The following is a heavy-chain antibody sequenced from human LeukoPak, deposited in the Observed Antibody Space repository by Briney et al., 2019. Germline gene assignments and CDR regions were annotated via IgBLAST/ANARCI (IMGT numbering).Heavy chain of an antibody. D-gene: IGHD3-22*01. J-gene: IGHJ4*02. CDR2: IKSKSEGGKV. CDR3: TPQRCDSDY. CDR1: GFTFSNAW. V-gene: IGHV3-15*01. Sequence: PQGSLRLSCAASGFTFSNAWMSWVRQAPGKGLEWLGRIKSKSEGGKVDYAAPARGRFSISRDDSINTLYLQINSLQSEDTAIYYCTPQRCDSDYWGQGTLVTVSS.